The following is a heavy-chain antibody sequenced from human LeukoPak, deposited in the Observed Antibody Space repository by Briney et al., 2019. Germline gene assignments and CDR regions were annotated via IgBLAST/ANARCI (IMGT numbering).Heavy chain of an antibody. CDR3: ANTPKTGYCSGGSCYGAFDI. V-gene: IGHV1-69*13. CDR1: GGTFSSYA. J-gene: IGHJ3*02. Sequence: ASVKVSCKASGGTFSSYAISRVRQAPGQGLEWMGGIIPIFGTANYAQKFQGRVTITADESTSTAHMELSSLRSEDTAVYYCANTPKTGYCSGGSCYGAFDIWGQGTMVTVSS. CDR2: IIPIFGTA. D-gene: IGHD2-15*01.